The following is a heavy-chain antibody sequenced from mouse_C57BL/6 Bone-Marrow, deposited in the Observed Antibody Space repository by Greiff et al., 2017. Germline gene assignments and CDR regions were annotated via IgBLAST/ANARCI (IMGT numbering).Heavy chain of an antibody. CDR2: IHPNSGST. CDR3: AMQFYYDYDGFAY. D-gene: IGHD2-4*01. V-gene: IGHV1-64*01. Sequence: QVQLQQSGAELVKPGASVKLSCTASGYTFTSYWMHWVKQRPGQGLEWIGMIHPNSGSTNYTAQFKSKATLTVDPSSSTAYMQLSSLTSEDSAVYDWAMQFYYDYDGFAYWGQGTRVTVSA. CDR1: GYTFTSYW. J-gene: IGHJ3*01.